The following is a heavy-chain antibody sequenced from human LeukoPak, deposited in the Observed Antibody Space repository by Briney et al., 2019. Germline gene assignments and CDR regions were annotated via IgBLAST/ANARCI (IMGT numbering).Heavy chain of an antibody. Sequence: ASVKVSCKASGYTFTVHYIHWVRQAPGQGPEWMGWINPNSGDANYPQKFQGRVTMTGDKSISTAYLQWSSLKASDTAMYYCARLIWGEMATPDYWGQGTLVTVSS. CDR1: GYTFTVHY. CDR2: INPNSGDA. V-gene: IGHV1-2*02. CDR3: ARLIWGEMATPDY. D-gene: IGHD5-24*01. J-gene: IGHJ4*02.